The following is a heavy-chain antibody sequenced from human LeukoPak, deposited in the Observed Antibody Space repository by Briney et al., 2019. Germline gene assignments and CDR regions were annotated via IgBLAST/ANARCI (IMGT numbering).Heavy chain of an antibody. CDR2: ISGSGGST. V-gene: IGHV3-23*01. Sequence: GGSLRLSCAASGFTFSSYAMSWVRQAPGKGLEWVSAISGSGGSTYSADSVKGRFTISRDNSKNTLYLQMNSLRAEDTAVYYCARGRSSGSGSYWSYYFDYWGQGTLVTVSS. CDR1: GFTFSSYA. D-gene: IGHD3-10*01. CDR3: ARGRSSGSGSYWSYYFDY. J-gene: IGHJ4*02.